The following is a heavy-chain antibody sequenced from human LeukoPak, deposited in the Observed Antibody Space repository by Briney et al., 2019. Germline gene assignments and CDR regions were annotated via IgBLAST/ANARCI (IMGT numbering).Heavy chain of an antibody. CDR2: FDPEDGET. Sequence: ASVKVSCKVSGYTLTELSMHWVRQAPGKGLEWMGGFDPEDGETIYAQKFQGRVTMTEDTSTDTAYMELSSLRSEDTAVYYCAKGLKYYYDSSPSPGMYWGQGTLVTVSS. V-gene: IGHV1-24*01. J-gene: IGHJ4*02. CDR3: AKGLKYYYDSSPSPGMY. D-gene: IGHD3-22*01. CDR1: GYTLTELS.